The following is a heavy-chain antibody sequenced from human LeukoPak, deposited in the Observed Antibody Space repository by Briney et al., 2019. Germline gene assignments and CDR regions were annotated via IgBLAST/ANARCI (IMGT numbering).Heavy chain of an antibody. Sequence: SQTLSLTCTVSGGSISSGSYYWSWIRQPAGKGLEWIGRIYTSGSTNYNPSLKSRVTTSVDTSKNQFSLKLSSVTAADTAVYYCARAYDFWSGSLGYWGQGTLVTVSS. D-gene: IGHD3-3*01. CDR3: ARAYDFWSGSLGY. CDR2: IYTSGST. V-gene: IGHV4-61*02. J-gene: IGHJ4*02. CDR1: GGSISSGSYY.